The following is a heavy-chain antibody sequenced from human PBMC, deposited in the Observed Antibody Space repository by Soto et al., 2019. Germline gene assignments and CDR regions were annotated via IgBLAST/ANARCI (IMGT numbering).Heavy chain of an antibody. D-gene: IGHD3-22*01. CDR3: ARESSGHYYFDY. Sequence: QVQLQESGPGLVKPSETLSLTCTVSGGSISSYYWSWIRQPPGKGLEWIGYIYYSGSTNYNPSLRSRFTISVDTSKNQFSLKLSYVTAADTAVYYCARESSGHYYFDYWGQGTLVTVSS. J-gene: IGHJ4*02. V-gene: IGHV4-59*01. CDR1: GGSISSYY. CDR2: IYYSGST.